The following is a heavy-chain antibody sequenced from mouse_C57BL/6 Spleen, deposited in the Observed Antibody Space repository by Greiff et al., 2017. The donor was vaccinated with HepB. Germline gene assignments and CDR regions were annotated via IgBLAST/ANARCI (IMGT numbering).Heavy chain of an antibody. CDR3: ARDTWFAY. Sequence: VKLQESGPELVKPGASVKISCKASGYSFTSYYIHWVKQRPGQGLEWIGWIYPGSGNTKYNEKFKGKATLTADTSSSTAYMQLSSLTSEDSAVYYCARDTWFAYWGQGTLVTVSA. CDR1: GYSFTSYY. CDR2: IYPGSGNT. J-gene: IGHJ3*01. V-gene: IGHV1-66*01.